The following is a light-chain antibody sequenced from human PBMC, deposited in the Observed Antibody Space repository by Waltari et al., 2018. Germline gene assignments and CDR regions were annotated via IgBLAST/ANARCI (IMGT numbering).Light chain of an antibody. J-gene: IGKJ1*01. CDR1: QSASSRY. CDR2: GAS. CDR3: QQHGISPG. Sequence: EIVLTQSPGTLSLSPGERATLSCRASQSASSRYLAWYQQKPGQAPRLLIYGASSRATGIPDRFSGSGSGTDFTLTISRLEPEDFAVYYCQQHGISPGFGQGTKVEIK. V-gene: IGKV3-20*01.